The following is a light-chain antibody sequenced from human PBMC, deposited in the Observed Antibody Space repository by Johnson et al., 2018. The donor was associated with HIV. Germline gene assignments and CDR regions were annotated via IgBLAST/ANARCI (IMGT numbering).Light chain of an antibody. J-gene: IGLJ1*01. Sequence: QFVLTQPPSVSAAPGQRVNISCSGNISNIESYFVSWYQQLPGAAPTLLIYEDNKLPSGIPDRFSGSKSGATATLGITGLQTGDEADYYCGIWDASLSPLYVFGTGTTITVL. CDR1: ISNIESYF. V-gene: IGLV1-51*02. CDR2: EDN. CDR3: GIWDASLSPLYV.